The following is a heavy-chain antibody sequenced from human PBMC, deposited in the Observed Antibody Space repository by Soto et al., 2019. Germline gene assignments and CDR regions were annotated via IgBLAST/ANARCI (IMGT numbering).Heavy chain of an antibody. Sequence: GGSLRLSCAASGFTVSSNYMNWVRQAPGKGLEWVSVIYSGGSTYYADSVKGRFTISRHSSKNTVYLQMNSVRAEDTAVYYCARDHPHYDFWSGYYDKYYYFYGMDVWGQGTTVTVSS. J-gene: IGHJ6*02. D-gene: IGHD3-3*01. V-gene: IGHV3-53*04. CDR2: IYSGGST. CDR1: GFTVSSNY. CDR3: ARDHPHYDFWSGYYDKYYYFYGMDV.